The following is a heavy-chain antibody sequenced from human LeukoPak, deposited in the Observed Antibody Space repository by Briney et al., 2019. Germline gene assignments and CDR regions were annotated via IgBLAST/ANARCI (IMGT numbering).Heavy chain of an antibody. CDR1: GFTFSSYA. CDR2: ISGSGGST. Sequence: GGSLRLSCAASGFTFSSYAMSWVRQAPGKGLEWVSAISGSGGSTYYADSVKGRFTISRDNAKNTLYLQMNSLRAEDTAVYYCARDREYYYESYGMDVWGQGTTVTVSS. J-gene: IGHJ6*02. D-gene: IGHD3-10*01. V-gene: IGHV3-23*01. CDR3: ARDREYYYESYGMDV.